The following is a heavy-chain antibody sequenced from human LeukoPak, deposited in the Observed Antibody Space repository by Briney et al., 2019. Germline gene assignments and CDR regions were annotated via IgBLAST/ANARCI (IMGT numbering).Heavy chain of an antibody. J-gene: IGHJ4*02. D-gene: IGHD3-10*01. CDR1: GGSISSYH. CDR3: ARDPRITMVRGVIKPDY. V-gene: IGHV4-59*12. Sequence: SETLSLTCTVSGGSISSYHWNWIRQPPGKGLEWIGYISHSGSTNYNPSLKSRVTISVDTSKNQFSLKLSSVTAADTAVYYCARDPRITMVRGVIKPDYWGQGTLVTVSS. CDR2: ISHSGST.